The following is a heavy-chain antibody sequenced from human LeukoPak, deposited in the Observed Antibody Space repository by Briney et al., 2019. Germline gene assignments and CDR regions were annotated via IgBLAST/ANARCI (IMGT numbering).Heavy chain of an antibody. CDR3: TTDLRYCSSTSCYRLDY. V-gene: IGHV3-15*01. CDR2: IKSKTDGGTT. D-gene: IGHD2-2*01. CDR1: GFTFSNAW. Sequence: TGGSLRPSCAASGFTFSNAWMSWVRQAPGKGLEWVGRIKSKTDGGTTDYAAPVKGRFTISRDDSKNTLYLQMNSLKTEDTAVYYCTTDLRYCSSTSCYRLDYWGQGTLVTVSS. J-gene: IGHJ4*02.